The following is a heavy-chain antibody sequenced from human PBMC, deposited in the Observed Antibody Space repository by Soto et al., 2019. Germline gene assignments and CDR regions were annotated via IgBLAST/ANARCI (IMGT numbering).Heavy chain of an antibody. CDR3: AKNGYGSDVLWWFGP. D-gene: IGHD5-12*01. CDR1: GFTFGIYA. Sequence: GGSLRLSCAASGFTFGIYAMSWVRQAPGTGLEWVSAISGTADNTYYADSVKGRFTISRDNSKNTLYLQLNSLRAEDTAVYYCAKNGYGSDVLWWFGPWGQGTLVTVSS. V-gene: IGHV3-23*01. J-gene: IGHJ5*02. CDR2: ISGTADNT.